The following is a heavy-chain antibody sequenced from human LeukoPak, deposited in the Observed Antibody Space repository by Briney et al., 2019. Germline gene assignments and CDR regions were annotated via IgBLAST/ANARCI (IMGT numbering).Heavy chain of an antibody. CDR3: APRVVVITAPFDY. D-gene: IGHD2-21*01. Sequence: GGSLRLSCVASGFTFSINSMNWVRQAPGKGLEWVSSISSSSTYIYYADSVKGRFTISRDNSKNTLYLQMNSLRPEDTAVYYCAPRVVVITAPFDYWGQGTLVTVSS. V-gene: IGHV3-21*06. CDR1: GFTFSINS. J-gene: IGHJ4*02. CDR2: ISSSSTYI.